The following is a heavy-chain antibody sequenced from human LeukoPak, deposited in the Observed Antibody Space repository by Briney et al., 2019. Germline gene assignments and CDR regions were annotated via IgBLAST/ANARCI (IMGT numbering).Heavy chain of an antibody. Sequence: PSETLSLTCTVSGGSISSYYWNWIRQPPGKGLEWIGYIYYSGSTNYNPSLKSRVTILVDTSKNQFSLKLSSVTAADTAVYYCARGGGYSSSWSYWGQGTLVTVSS. CDR1: GGSISSYY. CDR2: IYYSGST. D-gene: IGHD6-13*01. V-gene: IGHV4-59*01. CDR3: ARGGGYSSSWSY. J-gene: IGHJ4*02.